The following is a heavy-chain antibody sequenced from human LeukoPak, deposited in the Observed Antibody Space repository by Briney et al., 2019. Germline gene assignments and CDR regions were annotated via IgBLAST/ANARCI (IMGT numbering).Heavy chain of an antibody. D-gene: IGHD2-2*01. CDR1: GGSISSSSYY. CDR2: IYYSGST. V-gene: IGHV4-39*07. J-gene: IGHJ5*02. Sequence: PSETLSLTCTVSGGSISSSSYYWGWLRQPPGKGLEWIGSIYYSGSTYYNPSLKSRVTISVDTSKNQFSLKLSSVTAADTAVYYCARDNTQPGVGPGWFDPWGQGTLVTVSS. CDR3: ARDNTQPGVGPGWFDP.